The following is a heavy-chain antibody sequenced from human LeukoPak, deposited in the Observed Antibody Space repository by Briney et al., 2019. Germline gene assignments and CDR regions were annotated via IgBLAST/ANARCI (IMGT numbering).Heavy chain of an antibody. CDR1: RGSISSSGYW. CDR2: INHSGNT. J-gene: IGHJ5*02. CDR3: ARDGDTSSSHFLDP. Sequence: SETLSLTCTVSRGSISSSGYWWSWIRQLPGKGLEWIGYINHSGNTYYSPSLMGRVSISIDTSKNQFSLKLNSVTAADTAVYFCARDGDTSSSHFLDPWGQGTPVTVSS. D-gene: IGHD5-18*01. V-gene: IGHV4-31*03.